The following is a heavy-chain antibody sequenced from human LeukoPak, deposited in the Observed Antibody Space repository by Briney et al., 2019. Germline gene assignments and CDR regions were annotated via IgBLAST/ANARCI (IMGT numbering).Heavy chain of an antibody. CDR2: IKRDGSEK. V-gene: IGHV3-7*01. Sequence: GGSLRLSCAASGFPFSSYWMSWGRQAPRKGLERMAHIKRDGSEKYYVDSVKGRFTITRDNAKNSLYLQMNSLIAEDTAMYYCAREAGTSRYGGQGTLVTVSS. D-gene: IGHD6-19*01. J-gene: IGHJ4*02. CDR1: GFPFSSYW. CDR3: AREAGTSRY.